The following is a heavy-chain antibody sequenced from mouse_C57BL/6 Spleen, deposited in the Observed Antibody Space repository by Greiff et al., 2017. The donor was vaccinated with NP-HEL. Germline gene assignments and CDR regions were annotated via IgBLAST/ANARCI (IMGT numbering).Heavy chain of an antibody. CDR3: TRSGYDFFAY. D-gene: IGHD2-4*01. CDR1: GYTFTDYE. V-gene: IGHV1-15*01. Sequence: QVQLQQSGAELVRPGASVTLSCKASGYTFTDYEMHWVKQTPVHGLDWIGAIDPETGGPAYNQKFKGTAILTADKSSSTAYMELRSLTSEDSAVYYCTRSGYDFFAYWGQGTLVTVAA. J-gene: IGHJ3*01. CDR2: IDPETGGP.